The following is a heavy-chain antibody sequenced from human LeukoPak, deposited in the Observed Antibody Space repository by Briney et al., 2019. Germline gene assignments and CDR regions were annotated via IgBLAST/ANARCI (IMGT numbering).Heavy chain of an antibody. CDR3: ARDLLWTHLIDY. CDR1: GFTFSDYY. CDR2: ISSSGSTI. D-gene: IGHD3-10*01. V-gene: IGHV3-11*01. J-gene: IGHJ4*02. Sequence: GGSLRLSCAASGFTFSDYYMSWIRQAPGKGLEWVSYISSSGSTIYYADSVKGRFAISRDNAKNSLYLQMNSLRAEDTAVYYCARDLLWTHLIDYWGQGTLVTVSS.